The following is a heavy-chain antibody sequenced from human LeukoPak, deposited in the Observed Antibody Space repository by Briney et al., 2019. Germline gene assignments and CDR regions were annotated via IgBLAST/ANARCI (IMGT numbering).Heavy chain of an antibody. V-gene: IGHV3-23*01. CDR2: TSATGGST. J-gene: IGHJ4*02. CDR3: AKEPVNGSGSYRFFDS. Sequence: PGGSLRLSCAASGFTFGNYVMSWVRQAPGKGLEWVSTTSATGGSTLYADSVKGRFTISGDTSKNTLYLQMNILRVDDTGVYYCAKEPVNGSGSYRFFDSWGQGTLVTVSP. CDR1: GFTFGNYV. D-gene: IGHD3-10*01.